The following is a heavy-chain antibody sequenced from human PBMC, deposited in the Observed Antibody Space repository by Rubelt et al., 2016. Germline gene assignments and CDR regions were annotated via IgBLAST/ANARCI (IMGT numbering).Heavy chain of an antibody. CDR2: GGST. Sequence: GGSTSYAQKFQGRVTMTRDTSTSTAYMELRSLRSDDTAVYYCARVYHDYDSSGYPRPGVGAFDIWGQGTMVTVSS. D-gene: IGHD3-22*01. CDR3: ARVYHDYDSSGYPRPGVGAFDI. V-gene: IGHV1-46*01. J-gene: IGHJ3*02.